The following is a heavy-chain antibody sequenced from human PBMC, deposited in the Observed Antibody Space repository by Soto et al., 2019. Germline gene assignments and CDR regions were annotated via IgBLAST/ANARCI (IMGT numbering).Heavy chain of an antibody. J-gene: IGHJ5*02. Sequence: QVQLVESGGGVVQPGRSLRLSCAASGFSFSTFGMHWVRQAPGKGLEWLAGMLYDGTNIHYADSVKGRFTNSRDSSKNTGYLEMNNLRAEDTAVYFCAKDDGTGSWGQGTLVTVSS. CDR1: GFSFSTFG. V-gene: IGHV3-30*18. D-gene: IGHD1-1*01. CDR2: MLYDGTNI. CDR3: AKDDGTGS.